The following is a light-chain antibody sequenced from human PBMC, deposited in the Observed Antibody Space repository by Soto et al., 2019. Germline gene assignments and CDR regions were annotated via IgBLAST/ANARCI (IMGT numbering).Light chain of an antibody. CDR2: GVT. J-gene: IGLJ1*01. V-gene: IGLV2-8*01. CDR3: SSYAGNNISLV. CDR1: SNDIGGFKY. Sequence: QSALTQPPSASGSPGQSVTISCSGTSNDIGGFKYVSWYQQHPGKAPKLIIYGVTERPSGVPDRFSGSKSGNTASLTVSGLQADDEADYYCSSYAGNNISLVFGTGTKLTVL.